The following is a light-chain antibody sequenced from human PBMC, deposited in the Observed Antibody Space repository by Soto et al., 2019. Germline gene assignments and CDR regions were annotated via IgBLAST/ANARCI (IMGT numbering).Light chain of an antibody. CDR2: VAS. CDR1: QSVSRSTS. CDR3: QQYGDSPLT. Sequence: EIVLTQSPGTLSLSPGERATLSCRASQSVSRSTSLAWYQEKTGQAPRLLIYVASSRAVGVPDRFSGSGSGTDFTLIISRLEPEDCAVYYCQQYGDSPLTFGGGTKVE. J-gene: IGKJ4*01. V-gene: IGKV3-20*01.